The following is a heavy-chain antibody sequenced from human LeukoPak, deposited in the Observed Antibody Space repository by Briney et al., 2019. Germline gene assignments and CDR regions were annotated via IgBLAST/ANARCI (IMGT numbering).Heavy chain of an antibody. D-gene: IGHD3-3*01. Sequence: ESLKISCKGSGYSFTSYWIGWVRQMPGKGLEWMGIIYPGDSGTRYSPSFQGQVTISADKSISTAYLQWSSLKASDTAMYYCARTNADDFWSGYYLGWFDPWGQGTLVTVSS. CDR3: ARTNADDFWSGYYLGWFDP. J-gene: IGHJ5*02. CDR2: IYPGDSGT. CDR1: GYSFTSYW. V-gene: IGHV5-51*01.